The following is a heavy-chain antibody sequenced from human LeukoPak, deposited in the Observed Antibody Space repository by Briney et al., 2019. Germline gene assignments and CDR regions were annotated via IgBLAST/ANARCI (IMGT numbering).Heavy chain of an antibody. CDR2: INHSGST. D-gene: IGHD3-22*01. CDR1: GGSFSGYY. J-gene: IGHJ4*02. V-gene: IGHV4-34*01. CDR3: ARGRRMRITMIVVVITEKYFDY. Sequence: SETLSLTCAVYGGSFSGYYWSWIRQPPGKGLEWIGEINHSGSTNSNPSLKSRVTISVDTSKNQFSLKLSSVTAADTAVYYCARGRRMRITMIVVVITEKYFDYWGQGTLVTVSS.